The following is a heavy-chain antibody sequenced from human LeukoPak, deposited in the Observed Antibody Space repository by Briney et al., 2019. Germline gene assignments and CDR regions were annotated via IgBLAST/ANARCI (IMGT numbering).Heavy chain of an antibody. Sequence: SETLSLTCIVSGGSISSSSYYWGWIRQSPGKGLEWIGSFYYSGSIFDNRSLRSRVTISIDMSKNQFLLKLTSVTAADTAVYYCASKDYGGNRCFDYWGQGTLVTVSS. CDR2: FYYSGSI. D-gene: IGHD4-23*01. V-gene: IGHV4-39*07. CDR1: GGSISSSSYY. CDR3: ASKDYGGNRCFDY. J-gene: IGHJ4*02.